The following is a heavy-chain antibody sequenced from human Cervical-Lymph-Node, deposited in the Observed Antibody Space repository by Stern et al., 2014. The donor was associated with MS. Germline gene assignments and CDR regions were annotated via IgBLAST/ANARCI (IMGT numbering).Heavy chain of an antibody. CDR3: ARHVQGFDY. V-gene: IGHV5-51*01. J-gene: IGHJ4*02. Sequence: HLVQSGAEVKKPGESLKISCKLSGYSFTIYYIAWVRQMPGKGLEWMGVIYPYDSGPTYSPSFQGQVTISADKSITTAYLQWSSLRASDTAMYYCARHVQGFDYWGQGTLVTVSS. CDR1: GYSFTIYY. CDR2: IYPYDSGP.